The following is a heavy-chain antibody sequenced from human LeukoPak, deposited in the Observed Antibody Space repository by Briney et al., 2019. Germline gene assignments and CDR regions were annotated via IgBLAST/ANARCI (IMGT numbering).Heavy chain of an antibody. CDR3: ARAMIVVGNDAFDI. Sequence: ASVKVSCKASGYTFTSYGISWVRQAPGQGLEWMGWISAYNGNTNYAQKLQGRVTMTTDTSTSTAYMELRSLRSDDTAVYYCARAMIVVGNDAFDIWGQGTMVTVSS. CDR2: ISAYNGNT. J-gene: IGHJ3*02. D-gene: IGHD3-22*01. CDR1: GYTFTSYG. V-gene: IGHV1-18*01.